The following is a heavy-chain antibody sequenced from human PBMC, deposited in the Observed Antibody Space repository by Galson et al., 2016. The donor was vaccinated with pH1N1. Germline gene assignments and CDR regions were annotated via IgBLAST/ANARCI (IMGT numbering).Heavy chain of an antibody. Sequence: SLRLSCAASGFTFTNYAIHWVRQAPGKGLEWVSFISVSSLSTYYADSVKGRFTISRDTSKNTPYLQMNSLSAEDTAVYYCAKDIGYCSSTSCQYYYYYGMDVWGQGTTVTVSS. CDR1: GFTFTNYA. CDR3: AKDIGYCSSTSCQYYYYYGMDV. D-gene: IGHD2-2*01. V-gene: IGHV3-23*01. J-gene: IGHJ6*02. CDR2: ISVSSLST.